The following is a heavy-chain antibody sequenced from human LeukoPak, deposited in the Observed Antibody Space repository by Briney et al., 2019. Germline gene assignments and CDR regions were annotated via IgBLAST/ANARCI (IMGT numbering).Heavy chain of an antibody. D-gene: IGHD3-22*01. CDR1: AFTFSSYA. J-gene: IGHJ4*02. CDR3: AKGGHYYDSSGYYVLTFFDY. CDR2: ISASGGST. Sequence: GGSLRLSCAASAFTFSSYAMSWVRQAPGKGLEWVSAISASGGSTYYTDSVKGRFTISRDNSKNTLYLQMNSLRAEDTAVYYCAKGGHYYDSSGYYVLTFFDYWGQGTLVTVSS. V-gene: IGHV3-23*01.